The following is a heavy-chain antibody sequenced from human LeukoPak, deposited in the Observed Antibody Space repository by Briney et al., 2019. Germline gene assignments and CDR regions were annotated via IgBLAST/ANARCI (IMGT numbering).Heavy chain of an antibody. J-gene: IGHJ4*02. Sequence: GSLRLSCAASGFTFSSYGMHWVRQAPGKGLEWGAVISYDGSNKYHADSVKGRFTISRDNSKNTLYLQMNSLTAEDTAVYYCVGGAGTDFDYWGQGTLVTVSS. V-gene: IGHV3-30*03. CDR3: VGGAGTDFDY. CDR1: GFTFSSYG. D-gene: IGHD1-26*01. CDR2: ISYDGSNK.